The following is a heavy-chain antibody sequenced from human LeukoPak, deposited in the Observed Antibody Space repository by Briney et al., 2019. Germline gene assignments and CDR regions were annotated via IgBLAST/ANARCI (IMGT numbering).Heavy chain of an antibody. CDR2: IRNDGSII. J-gene: IGHJ6*02. D-gene: IGHD3-10*01. CDR1: GFTFSSYG. CDR3: ARYGSGNYYYGTDV. Sequence: GGSLRLSCAASGFTFSSYGMHWIRQAPGKGLEWVAFIRNDGSIIYNADSVKGRFTISRDNAKKSVFLQMNSLRAEDTAVYYCARYGSGNYYYGTDVWGQGTTVTVSS. V-gene: IGHV3-30*02.